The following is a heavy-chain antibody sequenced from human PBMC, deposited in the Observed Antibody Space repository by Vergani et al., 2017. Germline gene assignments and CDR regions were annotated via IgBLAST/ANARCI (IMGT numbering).Heavy chain of an antibody. J-gene: IGHJ6*02. Sequence: EVQLVESGGGIVKPGGSLRLSCVASGFSFRNAWMNWVRRTPGKGLEWVGRIKSTFDRGTTEYAAAVKGRFTISREDSTNTLFLQMNGLKTEDIGVYYCTTEXRYCGDGSCDWLRDHHYYGMDVWGQGTTVTVSS. CDR2: IKSTFDRGTT. D-gene: IGHD2-21*01. V-gene: IGHV3-15*07. CDR1: GFSFRNAW. CDR3: TTEXRYCGDGSCDWLRDHHYYGMDV.